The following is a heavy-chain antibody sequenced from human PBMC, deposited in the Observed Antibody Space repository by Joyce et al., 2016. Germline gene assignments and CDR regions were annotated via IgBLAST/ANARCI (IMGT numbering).Heavy chain of an antibody. Sequence: EVQLVQSGPEVKKPGESLKISCQASGYTFINYWVAWVRQMPGKGLAWRGMVYSRDSDTKYSPAFQGHVIISADRTTSTAYLEWSHLQTSDSAIYFCARQSSITAIDFWGQGTLVSVSS. D-gene: IGHD6-6*01. V-gene: IGHV5-51*01. CDR3: ARQSSITAIDF. CDR2: VYSRDSDT. CDR1: GYTFINYW. J-gene: IGHJ4*02.